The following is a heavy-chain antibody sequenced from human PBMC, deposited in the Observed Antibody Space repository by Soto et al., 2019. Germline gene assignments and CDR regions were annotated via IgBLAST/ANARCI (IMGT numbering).Heavy chain of an antibody. J-gene: IGHJ3*02. Sequence: ASVKVSCKASGYTFTSYYIHWMRQAPGQGLEWMGMINPTSGSTSYAQKFQGRVTMTTDRSTSTAYMELRSLRSDDTAVYYCARGSRFLEWLFKNAFDIWGQGTMVTVSS. CDR1: GYTFTSYY. CDR2: INPTSGST. CDR3: ARGSRFLEWLFKNAFDI. V-gene: IGHV1-46*01. D-gene: IGHD3-3*01.